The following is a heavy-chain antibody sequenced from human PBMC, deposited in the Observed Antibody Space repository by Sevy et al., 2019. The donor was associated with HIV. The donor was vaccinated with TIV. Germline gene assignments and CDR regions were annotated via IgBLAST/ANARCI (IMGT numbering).Heavy chain of an antibody. CDR3: AKGLGMVQGALLSEDL. Sequence: GGSLRLSCAAFGFTFRSYGMHWVRQAPGKGLEWVAFIRYDGTTKYYADSVKGRFTISRDNSKNTLYLQMNSLRPEDTSVYYCAKGLGMVQGALLSEDLWGQGTMVTVSS. V-gene: IGHV3-30*02. J-gene: IGHJ3*01. CDR1: GFTFRSYG. CDR2: IRYDGTTK. D-gene: IGHD3-10*01.